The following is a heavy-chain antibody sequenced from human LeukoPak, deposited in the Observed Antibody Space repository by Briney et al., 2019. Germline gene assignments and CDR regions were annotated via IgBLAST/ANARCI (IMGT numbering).Heavy chain of an antibody. CDR3: ARAQYSSGWYLDY. Sequence: SGTLSLTCAVSGGSVSRTNWCSWVRQPPGKGLEWIGYIYYSGSTYYNPSLKSRVTISVDTSKNQFSLTLSSVTAADTAVYYCARAQYSSGWYLDYWGQGTLVTVSS. D-gene: IGHD6-19*01. V-gene: IGHV4-4*02. CDR1: GGSVSRTNW. J-gene: IGHJ4*02. CDR2: IYYSGST.